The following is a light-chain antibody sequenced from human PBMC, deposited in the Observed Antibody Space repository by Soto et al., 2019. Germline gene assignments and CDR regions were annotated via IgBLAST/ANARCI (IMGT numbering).Light chain of an antibody. CDR1: SSDVGGYNF. V-gene: IGLV2-11*01. J-gene: IGLJ1*01. Sequence: QSALTQPRSVSGSPGQSVTISCTGTSSDVGGYNFVSWYQQHPGKAPKLMVHDVDKRPSGVPDRFSGSKSGNTASLTISGLQAEDEADYYCCSNAGTYIYVFGTGTKVTVL. CDR3: CSNAGTYIYV. CDR2: DVD.